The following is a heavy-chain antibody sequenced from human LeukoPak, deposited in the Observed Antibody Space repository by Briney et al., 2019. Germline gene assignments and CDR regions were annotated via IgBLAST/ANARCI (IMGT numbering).Heavy chain of an antibody. CDR2: MYPNNGNT. CDR3: SRGGPVAGTHKYFQH. CDR1: GYTFTSYD. J-gene: IGHJ1*01. Sequence: ASVKVSCKASGYTFTSYDINWVRQATGQGLEWMGWMYPNNGNTDYAQKFQGRVTLTRNTSISTAYMELSSLRSEDTAVYYCSRGGPVAGTHKYFQHWGQGTLVTVSS. V-gene: IGHV1-8*01. D-gene: IGHD6-19*01.